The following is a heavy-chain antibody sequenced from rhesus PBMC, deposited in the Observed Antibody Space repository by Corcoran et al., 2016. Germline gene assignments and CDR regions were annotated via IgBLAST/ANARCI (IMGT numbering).Heavy chain of an antibody. Sequence: QVQLQESGPGLVKPSETLSLTCGVSGYSISSGYGWSWIRQSPGKGLEWIGYIGGSSGSITYNPSLKSRVTISKDASKNQFSLKLTAVTAADTAVYYCARFLTLTFSHYFDYWGQGVLVTVSS. V-gene: IGHV4-127*01. CDR2: IGGSSGSI. J-gene: IGHJ4*01. CDR3: ARFLTLTFSHYFDY. D-gene: IGHD3-40*01. CDR1: GYSISSGYG.